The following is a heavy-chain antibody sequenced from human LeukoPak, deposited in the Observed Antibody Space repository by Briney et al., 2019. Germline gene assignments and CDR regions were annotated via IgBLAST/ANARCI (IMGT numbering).Heavy chain of an antibody. J-gene: IGHJ4*02. D-gene: IGHD2-2*02. Sequence: ASVKVSCKASGYTFTSYGISWVRQAPGQGLEWMGWISAYNGNTNYAQKLQGRVTMTTDTSTGTAYMELRSLRSDDTAVYYCARDCSSTSCYINLDYWGQGTLVTVSS. CDR1: GYTFTSYG. CDR2: ISAYNGNT. V-gene: IGHV1-18*01. CDR3: ARDCSSTSCYINLDY.